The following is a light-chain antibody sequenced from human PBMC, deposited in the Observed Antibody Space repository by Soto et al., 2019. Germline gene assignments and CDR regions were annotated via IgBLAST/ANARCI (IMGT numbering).Light chain of an antibody. CDR2: GAS. V-gene: IGKV3-20*01. J-gene: IGKJ1*01. Sequence: EIVLTQSPGTLSLSPWERATLSCRASESVRSSYLAWYQQKPGQAPRLPIYGASTRATGIPDRFTGSGSGTDFTLSVSRLEPEDFAVYFCQQYGSSPATFGQGTKVDIK. CDR3: QQYGSSPAT. CDR1: ESVRSSY.